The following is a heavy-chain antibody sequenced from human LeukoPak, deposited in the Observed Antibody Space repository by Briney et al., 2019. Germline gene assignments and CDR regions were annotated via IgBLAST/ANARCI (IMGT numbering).Heavy chain of an antibody. CDR3: ARVQVVDFDP. D-gene: IGHD2-2*01. Sequence: ASVKVSCKTSGYTFTGYYIHWVRQAPGQGLGWIGWINCNTGVTNYAQKFQGRITMTRDTSISTAYMELSSLRSDDTAVYYCARVQVVDFDPWGQGTLVTVSS. CDR2: INCNTGVT. CDR1: GYTFTGYY. J-gene: IGHJ5*02. V-gene: IGHV1-2*02.